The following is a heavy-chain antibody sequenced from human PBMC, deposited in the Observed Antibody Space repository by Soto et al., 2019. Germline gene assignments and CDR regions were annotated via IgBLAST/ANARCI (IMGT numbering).Heavy chain of an antibody. J-gene: IGHJ4*02. CDR2: ISPYSGRT. CDR3: ARGPLSGWSDY. Sequence: ASVKVSCKASGYSFTSYGIAWVRQAPGQGPEWMGWISPYSGRTNYAQKLQGRVTMTTDTSTSTAYMELRSLRSDDTAVYYCARGPLSGWSDYWGQGTLVTVSS. V-gene: IGHV1-18*01. CDR1: GYSFTSYG. D-gene: IGHD6-19*01.